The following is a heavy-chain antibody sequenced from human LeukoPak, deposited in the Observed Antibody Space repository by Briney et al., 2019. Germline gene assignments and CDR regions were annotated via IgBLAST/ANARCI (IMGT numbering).Heavy chain of an antibody. V-gene: IGHV3-33*01. Sequence: GGSLRLSCASSGFTFSSYGMHWIRQAPGKGLEWVAVIWSDGSHKYYADSMKGRFTISRDNSKNMLYLQMNSLRVEYTAVYYCASAAGAFDMWGQGTLVTVSS. D-gene: IGHD6-13*01. CDR2: IWSDGSHK. J-gene: IGHJ3*02. CDR3: ASAAGAFDM. CDR1: GFTFSSYG.